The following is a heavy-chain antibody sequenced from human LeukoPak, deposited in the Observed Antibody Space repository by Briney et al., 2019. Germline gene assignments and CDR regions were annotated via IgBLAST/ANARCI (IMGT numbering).Heavy chain of an antibody. CDR2: IYYSGST. Sequence: SETLSLTCTVSGGSISSSSYYWGWIRQPPGKGLEWIGSIYYSGSTYYNPSLKSRVTISVDTSKNQFSLKLSSVTAADTAVYCCARLLGPDYWGQGTLVTVSS. CDR1: GGSISSSSYY. D-gene: IGHD1-26*01. CDR3: ARLLGPDY. V-gene: IGHV4-39*01. J-gene: IGHJ4*02.